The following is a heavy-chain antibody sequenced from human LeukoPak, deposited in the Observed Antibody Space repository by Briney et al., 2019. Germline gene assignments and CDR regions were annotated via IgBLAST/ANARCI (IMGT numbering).Heavy chain of an antibody. CDR2: INPNSGGT. Sequence: ASVKVSCKASGYTFTGYYMHWVRQAPGQGLEWMGWINPNSGGTNYAQKFQGRVTMTRDTSISTAYMELSRLRSDDTAVYYCARDPRGYSSQYYYYMDIWGNATTVTVSS. V-gene: IGHV1-2*02. CDR3: ARDPRGYSSQYYYYMDI. D-gene: IGHD4-11*01. CDR1: GYTFTGYY. J-gene: IGHJ6*03.